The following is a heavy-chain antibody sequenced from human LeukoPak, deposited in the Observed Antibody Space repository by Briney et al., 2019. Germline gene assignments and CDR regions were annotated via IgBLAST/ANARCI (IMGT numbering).Heavy chain of an antibody. Sequence: GGSLRLSCAASGFTLIKYSMTWVRQAPGKGLEWVSAITGSGAFTDYADSVQGRFTISRDNSKNTLYLQMNSLRAEDTAVYYCAKRSAESSGYFDYWGQGTLVTVSS. V-gene: IGHV3-23*01. D-gene: IGHD6-19*01. CDR1: GFTLIKYS. CDR3: AKRSAESSGYFDY. J-gene: IGHJ4*02. CDR2: ITGSGAFT.